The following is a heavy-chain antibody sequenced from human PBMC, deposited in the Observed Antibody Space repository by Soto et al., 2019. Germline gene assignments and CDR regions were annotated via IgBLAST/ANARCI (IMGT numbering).Heavy chain of an antibody. J-gene: IGHJ4*02. D-gene: IGHD3-3*01. CDR3: ARVPINFWSGYYSFDY. Sequence: ASGKVCWKVYVCTFSIYGISWVRQAPGQGLEWMGWISAYNGNTNYAQKLQGRVTMTTDTSTSTAYMELRSLRSDDTAVYYCARVPINFWSGYYSFDYWGQGTLGTGSS. CDR2: ISAYNGNT. V-gene: IGHV1-18*01. CDR1: VCTFSIYG.